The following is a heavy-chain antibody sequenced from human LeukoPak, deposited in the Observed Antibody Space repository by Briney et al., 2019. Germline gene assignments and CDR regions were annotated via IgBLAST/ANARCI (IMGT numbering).Heavy chain of an antibody. Sequence: PSQTLSLTCTVSGGSISSGSYYWSWIRQPAGKGLEWNGRIYTSGSTNYNPSLKSRVTISVDTSKNQFSLKLSSVTAADTAVYYCARDSSGWYWFDPWGQGTLVTVSS. CDR2: IYTSGST. V-gene: IGHV4-61*02. CDR3: ARDSSGWYWFDP. CDR1: GGSISSGSYY. D-gene: IGHD6-19*01. J-gene: IGHJ5*02.